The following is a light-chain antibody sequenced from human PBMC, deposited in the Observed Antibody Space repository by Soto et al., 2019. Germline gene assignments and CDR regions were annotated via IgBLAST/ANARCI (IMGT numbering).Light chain of an antibody. J-gene: IGKJ1*01. Sequence: EIVLTQSPGTLSLSPGERATLSCRASQSVSSSYLGWYQQKPGQAPRLLIYGASSRATGIPDRFSGSASGTDFSLTISRLEREDVAVYYCQQYGTSWAFGQGTKVEI. CDR3: QQYGTSWA. CDR1: QSVSSSY. V-gene: IGKV3-20*01. CDR2: GAS.